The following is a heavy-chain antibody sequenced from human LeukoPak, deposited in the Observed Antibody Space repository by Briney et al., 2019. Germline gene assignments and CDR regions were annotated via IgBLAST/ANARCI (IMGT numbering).Heavy chain of an antibody. D-gene: IGHD5-24*01. V-gene: IGHV3-7*05. CDR1: GFTFNNFW. J-gene: IGHJ4*02. CDR3: ARVRAGYYLDY. CDR2: IKEDGSEK. Sequence: GRSLRLSCAASGFTFNNFWIAWVRQAPGKGLEWVANIKEDGSEKNYVDSVKGRFTISRDNAMNSLSLQVNSLRVEDTAVYYCARVRAGYYLDYWGRGTPVTVSS.